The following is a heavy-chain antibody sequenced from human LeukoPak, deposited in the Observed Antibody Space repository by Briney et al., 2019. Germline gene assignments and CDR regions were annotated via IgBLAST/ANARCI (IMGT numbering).Heavy chain of an antibody. CDR3: ARGASTARGPFDV. V-gene: IGHV3-48*01. CDR2: ITSASSTI. Sequence: QPGGSLRLSCAASGFTFSSNSMNWVRQAPGKGLEWVSYITSASSTIYYADSVRGRFTISRDNAKDSLYLQMNSLRAEDTALYCCARGASTARGPFDVWGQGTMVTVSS. D-gene: IGHD6-6*01. CDR1: GFTFSSNS. J-gene: IGHJ3*01.